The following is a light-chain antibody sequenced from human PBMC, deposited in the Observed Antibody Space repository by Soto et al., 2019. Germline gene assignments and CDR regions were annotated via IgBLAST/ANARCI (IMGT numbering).Light chain of an antibody. CDR1: QSISTW. CDR2: KAS. CDR3: QQYGTYSP. V-gene: IGKV1-5*03. Sequence: DIQMTQSPSTLSASVGDRVTITCRASQSISTWLAWYQQKPGKAPNLLIYKASTLESGVPSRFSGSGSGTEFTLTIDSLQPDDFATYYCQQYGTYSPFGQGTKVEIE. J-gene: IGKJ1*01.